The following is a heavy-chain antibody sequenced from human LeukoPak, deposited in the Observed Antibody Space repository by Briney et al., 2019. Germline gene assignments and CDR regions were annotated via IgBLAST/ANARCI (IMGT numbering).Heavy chain of an antibody. J-gene: IGHJ4*02. V-gene: IGHV6-1*01. CDR3: ARGLDTAIAY. Sequence: SQTLSLTCAISGDSVSSNSATWSWIRQSPSRGLEWLGRTYYRSKWSTDYAVSVKSRIIINPDTSKNQFSLQLNSVTPEDTALYYCARGLDTAIAYWGQGTLVTVSS. D-gene: IGHD5-18*01. CDR2: TYYRSKWST. CDR1: GDSVSSNSAT.